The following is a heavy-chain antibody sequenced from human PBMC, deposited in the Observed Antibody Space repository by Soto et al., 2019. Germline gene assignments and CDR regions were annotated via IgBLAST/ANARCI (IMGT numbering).Heavy chain of an antibody. CDR1: GFSLSTSGMC. Sequence: SGPTLVNPTQTLTLTCTFSGFSLSTSGMCVSWIRQPPGKALEWLARIDWDDDKYYSTSLKTRLTISKDTSKNQVVLTMTNMDPVDTATYYCARIVSLGVRGVIAPYYYYGMDVWGQGTTVTVSS. J-gene: IGHJ6*02. D-gene: IGHD3-10*01. CDR3: ARIVSLGVRGVIAPYYYYGMDV. V-gene: IGHV2-70*11. CDR2: IDWDDDK.